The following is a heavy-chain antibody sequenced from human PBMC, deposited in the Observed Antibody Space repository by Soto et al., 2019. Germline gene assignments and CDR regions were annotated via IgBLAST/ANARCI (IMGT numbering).Heavy chain of an antibody. D-gene: IGHD2-21*02. CDR2: ISGSGGST. V-gene: IGHV3-23*01. CDR3: VIDLNLGLIVVVTAIREHAFDI. J-gene: IGHJ3*02. Sequence: EVQLLESGGGLVQPGGSLRLSCAASGFTFSSYAMSWLRQAPGKELEWVSAISGSGGSTYYADSVKGRFTISRDNSKNTLDRQMNSLSAEDKAVYYCVIDLNLGLIVVVTAIREHAFDIWGQGTMVTVSS. CDR1: GFTFSSYA.